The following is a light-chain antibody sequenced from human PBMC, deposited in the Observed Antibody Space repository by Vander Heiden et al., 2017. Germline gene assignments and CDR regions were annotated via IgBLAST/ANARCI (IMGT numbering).Light chain of an antibody. V-gene: IGKV1-5*03. J-gene: IGKJ1*01. Sequence: TQMTQSPFSLSASVGDRVTITCRASQSISSWLAWYQQKPGKAPKLLIYTASSLESGVPSRFSGSGSGTEFTLTISSLQPDDFATYYCQQYNSYPRTFGQGTKVEIK. CDR3: QQYNSYPRT. CDR1: QSISSW. CDR2: TAS.